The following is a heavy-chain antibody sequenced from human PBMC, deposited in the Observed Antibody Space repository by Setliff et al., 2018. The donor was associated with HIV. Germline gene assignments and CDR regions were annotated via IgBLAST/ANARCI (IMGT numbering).Heavy chain of an antibody. J-gene: IGHJ4*02. V-gene: IGHV1-18*01. CDR1: GYTFTKYG. CDR2: ISANNGNT. Sequence: ASVKVSCKTSGYTFTKYGITWVRQAPGQGLEWMGWISANNGNTNYAQKFQGRVTMTTDTYTRTAYMELGNLRPDDTAVYYCARRGYSYDTSGYYYYFDYWGQGTLVTVSS. CDR3: ARRGYSYDTSGYYYYFDY. D-gene: IGHD3-22*01.